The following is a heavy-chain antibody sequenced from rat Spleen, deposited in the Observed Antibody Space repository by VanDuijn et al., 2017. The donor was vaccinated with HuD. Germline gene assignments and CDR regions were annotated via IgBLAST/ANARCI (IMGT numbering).Heavy chain of an antibody. CDR3: AREAGIPFHYFDY. D-gene: IGHD1-4*01. Sequence: EVQLVESGGDLVQPGRSLKLSCAVSGFTLSNYYMAWVRQAPTKGLEWVATISYDGSTSYYRDSVKGRFTISRDNAKNTLYLQMDSLRSEDTATYYCAREAGIPFHYFDYWGQGVMVTVSS. CDR1: GFTLSNYY. CDR2: ISYDGSTS. J-gene: IGHJ2*01. V-gene: IGHV5-29*01.